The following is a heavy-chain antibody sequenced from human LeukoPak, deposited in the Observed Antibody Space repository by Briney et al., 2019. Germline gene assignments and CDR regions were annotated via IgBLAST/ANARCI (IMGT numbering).Heavy chain of an antibody. D-gene: IGHD7-27*01. CDR2: IYYSGST. V-gene: IGHV4-59*08. J-gene: IGHJ5*02. CDR3: TRRSWGNNWFDP. CDR1: GGSISSYY. Sequence: SETLSLTCTVSGGSISSYYWSWIRQPPGKGLEWIGYIYYSGSTNYNPSLKSRVITSVDTSKNQFSLKLSSVTAADTAVYYCTRRSWGNNWFDPWGQGTLVTVSS.